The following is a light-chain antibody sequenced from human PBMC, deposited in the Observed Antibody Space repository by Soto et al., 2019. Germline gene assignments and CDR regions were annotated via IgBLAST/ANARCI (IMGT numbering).Light chain of an antibody. J-gene: IGKJ4*01. V-gene: IGKV1-39*01. CDR1: QSISSY. CDR3: QQSYSIPLT. Sequence: DIQMIQSPSSLSASVGDRVTITCRASQSISSYLNWYQQKPGKAPKLLIYAASSLQSGVPSRFSGSGSGTDFTLSISRLQPEDFATYYCQQSYSIPLTFGGGTEVEIK. CDR2: AAS.